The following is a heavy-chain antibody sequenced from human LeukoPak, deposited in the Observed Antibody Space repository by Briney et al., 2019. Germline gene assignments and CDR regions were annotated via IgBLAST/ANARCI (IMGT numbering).Heavy chain of an antibody. D-gene: IGHD6-19*01. CDR1: GFTFSSYA. V-gene: IGHV3-23*01. CDR3: AKGGSGWYPPYYFDY. Sequence: GGSLRLSCAASGFTFSSYAMSWVRQALGKGLEWVSAISGSGGSTYYADSVKGRFTISRDNSKNTLYLQMNSLRAEDTAVYYCAKGGSGWYPPYYFDYWGQGTLVTVSS. J-gene: IGHJ4*02. CDR2: ISGSGGST.